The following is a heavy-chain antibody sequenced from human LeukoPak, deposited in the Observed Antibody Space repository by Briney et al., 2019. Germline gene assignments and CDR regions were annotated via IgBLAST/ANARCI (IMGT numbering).Heavy chain of an antibody. CDR3: ATEGLYYYDSSGPEKGWFDP. V-gene: IGHV4-34*01. Sequence: PSETLSLTCAVYGGSFSGYYWNWIRQPPGKGLEWIGEINHSGSTNYNPSLKSRVTISVDTSKNQFSLKLSSVTAADTAVYYCATEGLYYYDSSGPEKGWFDPWGQGTLVTVSS. CDR1: GGSFSGYY. CDR2: INHSGST. J-gene: IGHJ5*02. D-gene: IGHD3-22*01.